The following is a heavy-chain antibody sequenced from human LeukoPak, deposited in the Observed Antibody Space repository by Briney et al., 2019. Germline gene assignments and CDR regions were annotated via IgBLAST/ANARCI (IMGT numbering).Heavy chain of an antibody. D-gene: IGHD1-26*01. J-gene: IGHJ5*02. Sequence: SETLSLTCAVYGGSFSGYYWSWIRQPPGKGLEWIGEINHSGSTNYNPSLKSRVTISVDTSKNQFPLKLSSVTAADTAVYYCARAGGSYYNRWGQGTLVTVSS. CDR2: INHSGST. CDR3: ARAGGSYYNR. CDR1: GGSFSGYY. V-gene: IGHV4-34*01.